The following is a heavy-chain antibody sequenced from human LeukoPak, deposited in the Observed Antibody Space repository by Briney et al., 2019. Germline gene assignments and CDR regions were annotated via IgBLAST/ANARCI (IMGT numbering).Heavy chain of an antibody. CDR3: ASPLPGYDSTGYLGY. CDR1: GFTFSSYW. D-gene: IGHD3-22*01. CDR2: INSGGSST. V-gene: IGHV3-74*01. Sequence: GGSLRLSCAASGFTFSSYWMHWVRQAPGKGLVWVSRINSGGSSTSYADSVKGRFTISRDNAKNTLYLQMNSLRAEDTAVYYCASPLPGYDSTGYLGYWGQGTLVTVSS. J-gene: IGHJ4*02.